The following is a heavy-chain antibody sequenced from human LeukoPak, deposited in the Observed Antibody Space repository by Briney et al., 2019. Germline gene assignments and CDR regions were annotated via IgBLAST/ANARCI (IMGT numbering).Heavy chain of an antibody. CDR3: AVAEYCSGGSCRFYAFDI. CDR1: GYTFTSYG. CDR2: INPNSGGT. D-gene: IGHD2-15*01. J-gene: IGHJ3*02. Sequence: ASVKVSCKASGYTFTSYGISWVRQAPGQGLEWMGWINPNSGGTNYAQKFQGRVTMTRDTSISTAYMELSRLRSDDTAVYYCAVAEYCSGGSCRFYAFDIWGQGTMVTVSS. V-gene: IGHV1-2*02.